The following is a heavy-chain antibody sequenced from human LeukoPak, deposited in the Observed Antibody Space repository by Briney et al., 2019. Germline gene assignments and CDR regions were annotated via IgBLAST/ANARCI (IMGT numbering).Heavy chain of an antibody. CDR1: GFTFSSYA. CDR3: ARDRRPYYYDSSGIVY. D-gene: IGHD3-22*01. V-gene: IGHV3-30*04. Sequence: TGGSLRLSCAASGFTFSSYAMHWVRQAPGKGLEWVAVISYDGSNKYYADSVKGRFTIPRDNSKNTLYLQMNSLRAEDTAVYYCARDRRPYYYDSSGIVYWGQGTLVTVSS. CDR2: ISYDGSNK. J-gene: IGHJ4*02.